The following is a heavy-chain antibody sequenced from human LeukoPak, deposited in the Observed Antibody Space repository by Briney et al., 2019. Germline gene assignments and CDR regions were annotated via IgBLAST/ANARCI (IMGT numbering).Heavy chain of an antibody. V-gene: IGHV5-51*01. CDR2: IDPGDSDT. D-gene: IGHD3-10*01. J-gene: IGHJ6*04. CDR3: ARSSASYHFGMDV. Sequence: GGSLKISCKGSGYSFTSHWIGWVRQMPGKGLEWMGIIDPGDSDTRYSPSFQGQVTISADKSISTAYLQWSSLKASDTAMYYCARSSASYHFGMDVWGKGTTVTVSS. CDR1: GYSFTSHW.